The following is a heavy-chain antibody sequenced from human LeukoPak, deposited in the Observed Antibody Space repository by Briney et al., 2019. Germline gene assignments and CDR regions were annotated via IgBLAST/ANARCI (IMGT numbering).Heavy chain of an antibody. D-gene: IGHD3-3*01. V-gene: IGHV1-2*02. J-gene: IGHJ4*02. Sequence: ASVKVSCKASGYTFTGYYMHWVRQAPGQGLEWMGWINPNSGGTNYAQKFQGRVTMTRDTSISTAYMELSRLRSDDTAVYYCARRNRLTVFGVVDSYYFDYWGQGTLVTVSS. CDR2: INPNSGGT. CDR1: GYTFTGYY. CDR3: ARRNRLTVFGVVDSYYFDY.